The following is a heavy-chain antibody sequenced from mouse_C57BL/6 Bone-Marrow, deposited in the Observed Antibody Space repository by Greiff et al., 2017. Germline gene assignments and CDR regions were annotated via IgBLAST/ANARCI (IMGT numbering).Heavy chain of an antibody. CDR3: TTGYYGLAMDY. Sequence: VQLQQSGAELVRPGASVKLSCTASGFNIKDDYMHWVKQRPEQGLEWIGWIDPENGDTEYASKFQGKATITADTSSNTAYLQLSSLTSEDTAVYYCTTGYYGLAMDYWGQGTSVTVSS. D-gene: IGHD2-2*01. CDR2: IDPENGDT. V-gene: IGHV14-4*01. J-gene: IGHJ4*01. CDR1: GFNIKDDY.